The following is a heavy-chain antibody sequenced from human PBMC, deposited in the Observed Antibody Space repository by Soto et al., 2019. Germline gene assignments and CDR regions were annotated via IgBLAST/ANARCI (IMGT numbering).Heavy chain of an antibody. Sequence: QITLKESGPTLVKPTQTLTLTCTFSGFSLSTSGVGVAWIRQPPGKALEWLALIYWDDDKRYRPSLESRLTITKDASKNQVVPTMTTMDSVDTATYYCAYLPCSGGSSYWFYFSGMDVWGQGTTVTVSS. J-gene: IGHJ6*02. CDR3: AYLPCSGGSSYWFYFSGMDV. CDR2: IYWDDDK. D-gene: IGHD2-15*01. V-gene: IGHV2-5*02. CDR1: GFSLSTSGVG.